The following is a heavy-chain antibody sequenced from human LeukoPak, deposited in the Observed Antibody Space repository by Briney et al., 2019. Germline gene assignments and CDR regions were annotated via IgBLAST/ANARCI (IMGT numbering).Heavy chain of an antibody. J-gene: IGHJ6*03. CDR2: ISSNGGST. CDR3: ARVHVDIVVVPAARFTYYYYMDV. CDR1: GFTFSSYA. V-gene: IGHV3-64*01. Sequence: GGSLRLSCAASGFTFSSYAMHWVRQAPGKGLECVSAISSNGGSTYYANSVKGRFTISRDNSKNTLYLQMNSLRAEDTAVYYCARVHVDIVVVPAARFTYYYYMDVWGKGTTVTISS. D-gene: IGHD2-2*01.